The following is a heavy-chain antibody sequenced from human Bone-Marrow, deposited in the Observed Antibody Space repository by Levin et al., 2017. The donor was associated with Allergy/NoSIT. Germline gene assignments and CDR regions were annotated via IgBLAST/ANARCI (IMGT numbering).Heavy chain of an antibody. CDR1: GFTVSSNY. D-gene: IGHD3-10*01. V-gene: IGHV3-53*01. J-gene: IGHJ4*02. CDR2: IYSGGST. CDR3: ARGWFGELLSH. Sequence: SCAASGFTVSSNYMSWVRQAPGKGPEWVSVIYSGGSTYYADSVKGRFTISRDNSKNTLYLQMNSLRAADTAVYYCARGWFGELLSHWGQGTLVTVSS.